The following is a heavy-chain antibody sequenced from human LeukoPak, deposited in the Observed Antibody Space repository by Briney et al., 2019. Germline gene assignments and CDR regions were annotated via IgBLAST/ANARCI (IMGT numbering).Heavy chain of an antibody. D-gene: IGHD3-10*01. V-gene: IGHV3-7*01. Sequence: GGSLRLSCAASGFTFSSYWMSWVCQAPGKGLEWVANIKQDGSEKYYVDSVKGRFTISRDNAKNSLYLQMNSLRAEDTAVYYSASDLVNYYGSGSYWGQGTLVTVSS. CDR3: ASDLVNYYGSGSY. J-gene: IGHJ4*02. CDR2: IKQDGSEK. CDR1: GFTFSSYW.